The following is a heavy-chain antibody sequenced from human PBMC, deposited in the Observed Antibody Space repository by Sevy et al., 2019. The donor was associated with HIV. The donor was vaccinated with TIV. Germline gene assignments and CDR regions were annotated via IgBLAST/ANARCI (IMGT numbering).Heavy chain of an antibody. D-gene: IGHD3-3*01. V-gene: IGHV3-64*01. CDR1: GFTFSSYA. Sequence: GGSLRLSCAASGFTFSSYAMHWVRQAPGKGLECVAAINSNGVTTYYAYSVKGRFTISRDNSKNTLYLQMGSLRAEDMALYYCARGGAFWSGYTDYWGQGTLVTVSS. CDR3: ARGGAFWSGYTDY. J-gene: IGHJ4*02. CDR2: INSNGVTT.